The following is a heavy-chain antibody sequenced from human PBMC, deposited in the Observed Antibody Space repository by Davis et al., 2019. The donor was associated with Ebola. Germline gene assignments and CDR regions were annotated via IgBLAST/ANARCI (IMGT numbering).Heavy chain of an antibody. CDR2: INPNSGGT. D-gene: IGHD5-24*01. CDR3: ARSSRDGYTSDFDY. CDR1: GYTFTGYY. V-gene: IGHV1-2*02. Sequence: ASVKVSCKASGYTFTGYYMHWVRQAPGQGLEWMGWINPNSGGTNYAQKFQGRVTMTRDTSISTAYMELSRLRSDDTAVYYCARSSRDGYTSDFDYWGQGTLVTVSS. J-gene: IGHJ4*02.